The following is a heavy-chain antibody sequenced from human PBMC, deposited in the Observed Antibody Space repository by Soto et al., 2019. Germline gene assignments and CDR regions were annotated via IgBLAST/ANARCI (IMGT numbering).Heavy chain of an antibody. J-gene: IGHJ4*02. CDR1: GGTFSRYT. D-gene: IGHD4-17*01. CDR2: IIPILGIA. V-gene: IGHV1-69*02. CDR3: ASERMTTVTTSGY. Sequence: SVKRSCKASGGTFSRYTISWVRQDPGQGLEWKGRIIPILGIANYAQKFQGRVTITADKSTSTAYMELSSLRSEDTAVYYCASERMTTVTTSGYWGQGTLVTVSS.